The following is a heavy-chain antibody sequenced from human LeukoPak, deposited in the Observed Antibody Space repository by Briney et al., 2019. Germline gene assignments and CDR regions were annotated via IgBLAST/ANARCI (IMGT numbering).Heavy chain of an antibody. V-gene: IGHV1-69*13. CDR2: IIPIFGTA. Sequence: SVKVSCKASGGTFISYAISWVRQATGQGLEWMGGIIPIFGTANYAQKFQGRVTITADESTSIAYMELSSLRSEDTAVYYCARSHPYYYDSSGYYRNWGQGTLVTVSS. D-gene: IGHD3-22*01. CDR3: ARSHPYYYDSSGYYRN. J-gene: IGHJ4*02. CDR1: GGTFISYA.